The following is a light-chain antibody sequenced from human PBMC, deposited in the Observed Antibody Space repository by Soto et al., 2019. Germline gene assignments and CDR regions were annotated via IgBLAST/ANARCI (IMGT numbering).Light chain of an antibody. V-gene: IGKV1-39*01. J-gene: IGKJ4*01. CDR3: QQSFSYPPLS. CDR1: QSVTTY. Sequence: DIQLTQSPSSLSASVGDRVTITCRASQSVTTYLNWYQQKPGKAPQLLISAASSLRDGVPSRFSGSGSGTVFTLTINSLHPEDFETYYCQQSFSYPPLSFGVGTRVEVK. CDR2: AAS.